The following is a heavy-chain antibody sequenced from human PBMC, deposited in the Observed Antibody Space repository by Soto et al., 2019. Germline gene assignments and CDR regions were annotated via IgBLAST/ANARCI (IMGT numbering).Heavy chain of an antibody. CDR3: ARLTDAGYSYGPSDY. J-gene: IGHJ4*02. V-gene: IGHV1-69*13. CDR2: IIPIFGTA. CDR1: GGTFSSYA. Sequence: ASVKVSCKASGGTFSSYAISWVRQAPGQGLEWMGGIIPIFGTANYAQKFQGRVTITADESTSTAYMELSSLRSEDTAVYYCARLTDAGYSYGPSDYWGQGTLVTVSS. D-gene: IGHD5-18*01.